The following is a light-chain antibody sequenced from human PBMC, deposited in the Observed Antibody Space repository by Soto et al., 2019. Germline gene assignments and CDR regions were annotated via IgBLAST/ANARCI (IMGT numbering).Light chain of an antibody. Sequence: ETLMTQSPGTLSVSPGDRATLSCRASQSVGRNLAWYQQKPGQAPRLLIYGASTRATGIPARFSGSGSGTEFTLTISSLQPEDFAVYYCQQYGSSPPRTFGQGTKVDIK. CDR3: QQYGSSPPRT. V-gene: IGKV3-15*01. J-gene: IGKJ1*01. CDR2: GAS. CDR1: QSVGRN.